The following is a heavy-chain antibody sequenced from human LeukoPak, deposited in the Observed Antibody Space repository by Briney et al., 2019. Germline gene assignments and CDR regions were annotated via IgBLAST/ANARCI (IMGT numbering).Heavy chain of an antibody. CDR3: ARVGYGDYGGLDY. D-gene: IGHD4-17*01. V-gene: IGHV4-4*02. Sequence: SETLSLTCAVSSDSISSSNWWSGVRRPPGKGLEWIGEIYHSGSTNYNPSLKSRVTISVDKSKNQFALKLSSVTAADTAVYYCARVGYGDYGGLDYWGQGTLVTVSS. CDR1: SDSISSSNW. CDR2: IYHSGST. J-gene: IGHJ4*02.